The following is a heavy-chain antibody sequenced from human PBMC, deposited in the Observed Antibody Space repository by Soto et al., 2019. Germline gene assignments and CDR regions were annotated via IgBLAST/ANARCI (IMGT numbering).Heavy chain of an antibody. J-gene: IGHJ6*02. CDR2: IYYSGST. CDR1: GGSISSGDHY. CDR3: ARGLWYGRGYYYYGMDV. V-gene: IGHV4-30-4*01. Sequence: SETLSLTCTVSGGSISSGDHYWSWIRQPPGKGLEWIGYIYYSGSTYYNPSLKSRVTISVDTSKNQFSLKLSSVTAADTAVYYCARGLWYGRGYYYYGMDVWGQGTTVTVSS. D-gene: IGHD2-21*01.